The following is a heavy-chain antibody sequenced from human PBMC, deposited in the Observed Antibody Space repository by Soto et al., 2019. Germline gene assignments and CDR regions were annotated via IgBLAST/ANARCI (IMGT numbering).Heavy chain of an antibody. CDR2: ISSSGSTI. V-gene: IGHV3-21*04. CDR3: ATPRSWYDSSATYYYYGMDV. CDR1: GFTFSSYA. D-gene: IGHD6-13*01. J-gene: IGHJ6*02. Sequence: GGSLRLSCAASGFTFSSYAMSWVRQAPGKGLEWVSAISSSGSTIYYADSVKGRFTISRDNAKNSLYLQMNSLRAEDTAMYYCATPRSWYDSSATYYYYGMDVWGQGTTVTVSS.